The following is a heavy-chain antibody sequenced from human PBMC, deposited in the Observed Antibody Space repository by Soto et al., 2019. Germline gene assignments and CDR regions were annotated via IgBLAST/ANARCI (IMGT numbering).Heavy chain of an antibody. Sequence: SVKVSCKASGGTFSSDFISWVRQAPGQGLEWVGGTIARFGSANFAQKFQGRVTITADRFTSTVYMELSSLTSEDTAVYYCAKESGRNRNFAMDVWGQGTSVTVSS. J-gene: IGHJ6*02. CDR1: GGTFSSDF. CDR3: AKESGRNRNFAMDV. D-gene: IGHD1-26*01. V-gene: IGHV1-69*06. CDR2: TIARFGSA.